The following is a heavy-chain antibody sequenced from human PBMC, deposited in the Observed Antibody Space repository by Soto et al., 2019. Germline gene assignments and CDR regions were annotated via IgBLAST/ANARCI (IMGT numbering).Heavy chain of an antibody. Sequence: SETLSLTCTVSGGSISSYYWSWIRQPPGKGLEWIGYIYYSGSTNYNPSLKSRVTISVDTSKNQFSLKLSSVTAADTAVYYCARNNVAAAGSWFDPWGQGTLVTVSS. CDR3: ARNNVAAAGSWFDP. V-gene: IGHV4-59*01. CDR1: GGSISSYY. J-gene: IGHJ5*02. CDR2: IYYSGST. D-gene: IGHD6-13*01.